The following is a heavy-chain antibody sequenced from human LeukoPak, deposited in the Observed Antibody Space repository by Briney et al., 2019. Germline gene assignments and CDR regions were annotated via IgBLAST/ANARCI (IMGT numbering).Heavy chain of an antibody. CDR1: GFPFNAYW. D-gene: IGHD6-13*01. CDR2: IRQDGDTK. J-gene: IGHJ4*02. CDR3: ARSLPYGTTWYGRSDF. Sequence: GGSLRLSCGASGFPFNAYWMTWVRQAPGKGQEWVANIRQDGDTKYYVDSVKGRFTISRDNAMNSLYLQMNSLRAEDTAIYYCARSLPYGTTWYGRSDFWGQGTLVTVSS. V-gene: IGHV3-7*03.